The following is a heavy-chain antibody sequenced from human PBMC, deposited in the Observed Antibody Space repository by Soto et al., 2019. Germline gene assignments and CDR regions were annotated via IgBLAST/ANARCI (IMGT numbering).Heavy chain of an antibody. J-gene: IGHJ4*02. V-gene: IGHV4-61*01. CDR2: IYYSGST. Sequence: SETLSLTCTVSGGSVSSTSYYWSWIRQPPGKGLEWIGYIYYSGSTSYNPSLKSRITISVDTSKNQFSLKLTSVTAADTAVYYCAGAEGGEENDSWGQGTLVTVSS. CDR1: GGSVSSTSYY. D-gene: IGHD2-15*01. CDR3: AGAEGGEENDS.